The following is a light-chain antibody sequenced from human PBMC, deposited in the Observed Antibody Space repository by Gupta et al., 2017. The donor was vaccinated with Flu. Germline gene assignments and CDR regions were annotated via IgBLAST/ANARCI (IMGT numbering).Light chain of an antibody. CDR3: AAWDDSRNGVV. J-gene: IGLJ2*01. V-gene: IGLV1-44*01. CDR2: SNN. CDR1: SSNIGSNT. Sequence: QSALPPPPSASGTPGQRVTISCSGSSSNIGSNTVNWYQQLPGTAPKLLIYSNNQRPSGVPDRFSGSKYGTSASLAISGLQAEDEADYYCAAWDDSRNGVVFGGGTKLTVL.